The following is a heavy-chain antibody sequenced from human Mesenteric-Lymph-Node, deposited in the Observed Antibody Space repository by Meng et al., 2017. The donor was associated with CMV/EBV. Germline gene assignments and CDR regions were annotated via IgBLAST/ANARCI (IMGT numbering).Heavy chain of an antibody. J-gene: IGHJ3*02. V-gene: IGHV1-8*01. CDR2: MNPNSGHT. D-gene: IGHD3-10*01. Sequence: ASVKVSCKASGYTFTTYDINWVRQVTGQGLEWVGWMNPNSGHTGTAQMFQGRVTMTRDTSISTAYMELTGLRSEDTAMYYCARAVGDFDIWGQGTMVTVSS. CDR1: GYTFTTYD. CDR3: ARAVGDFDI.